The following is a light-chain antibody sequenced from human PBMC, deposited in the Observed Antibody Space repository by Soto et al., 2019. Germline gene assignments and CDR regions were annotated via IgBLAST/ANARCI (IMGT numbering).Light chain of an antibody. CDR1: QGISSY. Sequence: DIQLTQSPSFLSASVGDRVTITCRASQGISSYLAWYQQKPGKAPKLLIYAASTLQSGVPSRFSGSGSGTEFTLTISSLQPEDFATYYCLQLNSYPQTFGQGTKVELK. J-gene: IGKJ1*01. CDR2: AAS. V-gene: IGKV1-9*01. CDR3: LQLNSYPQT.